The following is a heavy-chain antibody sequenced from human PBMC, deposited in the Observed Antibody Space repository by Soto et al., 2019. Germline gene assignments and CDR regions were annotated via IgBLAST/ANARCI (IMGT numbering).Heavy chain of an antibody. CDR3: ARGRSGDY. J-gene: IGHJ4*02. V-gene: IGHV1-18*01. Sequence: QVHLVQSGAEVKKPGASVKVSCKGSGYIFTTYGITWVRQAPGQGLEWMGWISAHNGNTNYAQKLQGSVTVTRDTSTSTAYMELRNLISVDTVVYYCARGRSGDYWGQGALVTVSS. CDR1: GYIFTTYG. CDR2: ISAHNGNT.